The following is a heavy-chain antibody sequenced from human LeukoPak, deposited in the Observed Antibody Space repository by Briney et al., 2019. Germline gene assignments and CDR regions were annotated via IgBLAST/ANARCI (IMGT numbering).Heavy chain of an antibody. CDR2: VSGDNGQT. V-gene: IGHV1-18*01. D-gene: IGHD3-16*02. Sequence: GASVKVSCKASTYISSDFGISWVRLAPGGGLEWMDWVSGDNGQTNYGHKFYGRVTMTMETSTNTASMELRGLRSDDTAIYYCARVYLYTTGWSAAYYYFMDVWGKGTTVIVSS. J-gene: IGHJ6*03. CDR1: TYISSDFG. CDR3: ARVYLYTTGWSAAYYYFMDV.